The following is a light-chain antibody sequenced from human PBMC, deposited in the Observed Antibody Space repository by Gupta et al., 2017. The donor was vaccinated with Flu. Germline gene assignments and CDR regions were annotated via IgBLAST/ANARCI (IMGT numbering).Light chain of an antibody. CDR3: QQFNKCSPT. Sequence: EIVMTQYPVNLSVYPGERATLACRSSQSVGSQLAWYQQKLGQAPRLLIYETSTIATGIPSRFSGSGFGTEFTLTISSLQSEDFALYFCQQFNKCSPTFGPGTRVDIK. V-gene: IGKV3-15*01. CDR2: ETS. J-gene: IGKJ3*01. CDR1: QSVGSQ.